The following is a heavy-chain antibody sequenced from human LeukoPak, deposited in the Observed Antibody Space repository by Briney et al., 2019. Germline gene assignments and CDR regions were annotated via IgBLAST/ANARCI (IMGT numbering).Heavy chain of an antibody. J-gene: IGHJ3*02. CDR2: IKQDGSEK. CDR3: ARDEAQLNI. D-gene: IGHD6-13*01. CDR1: GFTLSRYW. Sequence: GGSLRLSCAASGFTLSRYWMSWVRQAPGKGLEWVANIKQDGSEKHYVDSVKGRFTISRDNAKNSLYLQMNSLRAEDTAVYYCARDEAQLNIWGQGTMVTVSS. V-gene: IGHV3-7*01.